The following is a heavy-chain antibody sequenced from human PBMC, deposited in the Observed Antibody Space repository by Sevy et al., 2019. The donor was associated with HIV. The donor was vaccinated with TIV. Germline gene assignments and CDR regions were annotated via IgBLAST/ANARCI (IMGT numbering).Heavy chain of an antibody. D-gene: IGHD2-2*01. CDR3: ARHCSSTSCSHAFDI. V-gene: IGHV4-34*01. CDR2: INHSGST. CDR1: GGSFSGYY. J-gene: IGHJ3*02. Sequence: SETLSLTCAVYGGSFSGYYWSWIRQPPGKGLEWIGEINHSGSTNYNPSLKSRVTISGDTSKNQFSLKLSSVTAADTAVYYCARHCSSTSCSHAFDIWGQGTIVTVS.